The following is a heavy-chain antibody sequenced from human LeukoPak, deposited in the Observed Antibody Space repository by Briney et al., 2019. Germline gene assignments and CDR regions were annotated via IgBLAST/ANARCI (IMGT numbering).Heavy chain of an antibody. D-gene: IGHD3-3*01. V-gene: IGHV4-4*07. Sequence: PSETLSLTCTVSGGSISSYYWSWIRQPAGKGLEWIGRIDTSGNTNYKPSLKSRVTMSVDTSKNQFSLKLSSVTAADTAVYYCARDHYDFWSGYPMGGDWFDPWGQGTLVTVSS. CDR1: GGSISSYY. CDR2: IDTSGNT. J-gene: IGHJ5*02. CDR3: ARDHYDFWSGYPMGGDWFDP.